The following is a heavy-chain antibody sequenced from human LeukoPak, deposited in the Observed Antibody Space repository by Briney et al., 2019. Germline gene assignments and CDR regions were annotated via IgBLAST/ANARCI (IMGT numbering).Heavy chain of an antibody. D-gene: IGHD5-12*01. CDR2: ISGSGDST. Sequence: PGGSLRLSCAASGFTFSSYAMTWVRQAPGKGLEWVSAISGSGDSTYYADSVRGRFTISRDYSKNTLFLQMNSLRAEDTAVYYCAKDRRYSGYDSSFDYWGQGTLVTVSS. J-gene: IGHJ4*02. CDR3: AKDRRYSGYDSSFDY. CDR1: GFTFSSYA. V-gene: IGHV3-23*01.